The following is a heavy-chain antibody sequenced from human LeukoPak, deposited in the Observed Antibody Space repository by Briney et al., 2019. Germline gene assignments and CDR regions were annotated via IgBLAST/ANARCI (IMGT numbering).Heavy chain of an antibody. CDR2: ISGSGGST. J-gene: IGHJ3*02. V-gene: IGHV3-23*01. Sequence: GESLKISCAASGFTFSSYAMSWVRQAPGKVLEWASAISGSGGSTYYADSVKGRFTISRDNSKNTLYLQMNSLRAEDTAVYYCAKTGAFDIWGQGTMVTVSS. CDR3: AKTGAFDI. CDR1: GFTFSSYA.